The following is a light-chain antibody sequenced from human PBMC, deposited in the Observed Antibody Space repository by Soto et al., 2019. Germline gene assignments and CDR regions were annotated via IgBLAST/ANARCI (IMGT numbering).Light chain of an antibody. Sequence: EVVMTQSPATLSVSPGERATLSCRASQSVSSNFLAWYQQKPGQAPRLLIYGVSIRATGIPARFSGSGSGTEFTLTISSLQFEDFAVYYCQQYSAWPLTFGGGTKVEI. CDR3: QQYSAWPLT. J-gene: IGKJ4*01. CDR1: QSVSSN. V-gene: IGKV3-15*01. CDR2: GVS.